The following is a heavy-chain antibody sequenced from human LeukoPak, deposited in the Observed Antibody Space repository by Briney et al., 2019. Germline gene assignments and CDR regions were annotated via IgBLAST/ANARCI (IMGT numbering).Heavy chain of an antibody. CDR1: GVSFSGYY. V-gene: IGHV4-34*01. CDR2: INHSGST. D-gene: IGHD2-2*01. CDR3: ARTPSRQPRD. J-gene: IGHJ4*02. Sequence: SETLSLTCAVYGVSFSGYYLSWIRQPPGKGLEWIGEINHSGSTNYNPSLKSRVTISVDTSKNQFSLKLSSVTAADTAVYYCARTPSRQPRDWGQGTLVTVSS.